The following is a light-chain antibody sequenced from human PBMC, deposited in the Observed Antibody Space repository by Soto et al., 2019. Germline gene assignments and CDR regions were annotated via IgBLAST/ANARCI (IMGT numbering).Light chain of an antibody. Sequence: DIQMTQSPSSLSASAGDRITLTCRASQSVSSYLTWYQHKPGKAPRLLINAASSLERGVPSRFSGGGSGTDFTLNISSLQPDDFATYYCQQNYRATPWTFGQGTKVEVK. CDR2: AAS. V-gene: IGKV1-39*01. CDR1: QSVSSY. CDR3: QQNYRATPWT. J-gene: IGKJ1*01.